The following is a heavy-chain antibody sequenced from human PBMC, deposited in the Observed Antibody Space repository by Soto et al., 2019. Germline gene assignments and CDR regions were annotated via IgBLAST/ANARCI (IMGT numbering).Heavy chain of an antibody. J-gene: IGHJ4*02. CDR1: GYTFSNYG. V-gene: IGHV1-18*04. CDR2: VSAFNGER. Sequence: QVQLVQSGAEVKKPGASVKVSCKASGYTFSNYGINWVRQAPGQGLEWLGWVSAFNGERRYAQKVQHRVTMTTDTPTTTAYMALTSLRSDDTAVYYCARGTSIPASGDYWGQGTLVTVSS. CDR3: ARGTSIPASGDY. D-gene: IGHD2-21*01.